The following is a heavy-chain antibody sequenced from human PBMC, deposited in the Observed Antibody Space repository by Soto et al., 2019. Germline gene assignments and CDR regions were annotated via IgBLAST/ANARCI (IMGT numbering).Heavy chain of an antibody. CDR2: ISGHNGKT. CDR1: GYTFTTYG. J-gene: IGHJ3*01. V-gene: IGHV1-18*01. CDR3: ARERPLEDSPLADAFDV. D-gene: IGHD1-1*01. Sequence: QVHLVQSGAEVKKPGASEKVACNSSGYTFTTYGVAWVRQVPGQGLEWMGWISGHNGKTFYAQSFQDRVTMTTDTSTSTAYMELRSLRSDDTAVYFCARERPLEDSPLADAFDVWGQGTRVTVSS.